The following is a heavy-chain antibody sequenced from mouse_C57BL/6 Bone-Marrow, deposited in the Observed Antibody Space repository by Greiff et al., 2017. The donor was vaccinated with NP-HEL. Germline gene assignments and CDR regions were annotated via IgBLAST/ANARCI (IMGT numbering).Heavy chain of an antibody. V-gene: IGHV1-72*01. Sequence: VQLQQPGAELVKPGASVKLSCKASGYTLPSYWMHWVKQRPGRGLGWIGRIDPNSGGTKYNEKFKSKATLTVDKPSSTAYMQLSSLTSEDSAVYYCARVITTVVARYFDVWGTGTTVTVSS. D-gene: IGHD1-1*01. CDR3: ARVITTVVARYFDV. CDR2: IDPNSGGT. J-gene: IGHJ1*03. CDR1: GYTLPSYW.